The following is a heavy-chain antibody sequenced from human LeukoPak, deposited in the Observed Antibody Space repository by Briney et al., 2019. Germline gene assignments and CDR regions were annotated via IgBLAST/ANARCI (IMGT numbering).Heavy chain of an antibody. CDR3: ARLGRQSTGWYFDY. D-gene: IGHD6-19*01. Sequence: PSETLSLTCTVSGGSIGSYYWSWIRQPPGKGLEWIGYIYYSGSTNYNPSLKSRVTISVDTSKNQFSLKLSSVTDADTAMYYCARLGRQSTGWYFDYWGQGTLVTVSS. CDR2: IYYSGST. CDR1: GGSIGSYY. J-gene: IGHJ4*02. V-gene: IGHV4-59*08.